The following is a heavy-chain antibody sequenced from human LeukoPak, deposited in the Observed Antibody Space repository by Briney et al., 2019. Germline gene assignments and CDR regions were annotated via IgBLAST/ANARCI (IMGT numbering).Heavy chain of an antibody. J-gene: IGHJ6*02. V-gene: IGHV4-39*07. Sequence: PSETLSLTCTVSGGSISSGDYYWSWIRQPPGKGLEWIGEINHSGSTNYNPSLKSRVTISVDTSKNQFSLKLSSVTAADTAVYYCARGVLDRKAAAGTTYYYYYYGMDVWGQGTTVTVSS. CDR1: GGSISSGDYY. CDR2: INHSGST. D-gene: IGHD6-13*01. CDR3: ARGVLDRKAAAGTTYYYYYYGMDV.